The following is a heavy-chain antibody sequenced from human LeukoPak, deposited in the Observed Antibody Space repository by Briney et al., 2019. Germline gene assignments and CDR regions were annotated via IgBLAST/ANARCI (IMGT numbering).Heavy chain of an antibody. CDR2: IYTSGST. V-gene: IGHV4-61*02. Sequence: SETLSLTCTVSGGSISSGSYYWSWIRQPAGKGLEWIGRIYTSGSTNYNPSLKSRVTISVDTSKNQFSLKLSSVTAADTAVYYCARDLNDFWSGFMDVWGKGTTVTVSS. CDR1: GGSISSGSYY. CDR3: ARDLNDFWSGFMDV. J-gene: IGHJ6*03. D-gene: IGHD3-3*01.